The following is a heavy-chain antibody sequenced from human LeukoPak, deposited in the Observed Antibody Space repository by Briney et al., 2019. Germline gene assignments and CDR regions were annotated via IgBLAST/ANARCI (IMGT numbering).Heavy chain of an antibody. CDR2: INPNSGGT. V-gene: IGHV1-2*02. CDR1: GYTFTGYY. CDR3: ARSHSSISRGYYYYYMDV. Sequence: ASVKVSCKASGYTFTGYYMHWVRQAPGQGLEWMGWINPNSGGTNYAQKFQGRVTMTRDTSISTAYMELSRLRSDDTAVYYCARSHSSISRGYYYYYMDVWGKGTTVTVSS. D-gene: IGHD6-13*01. J-gene: IGHJ6*03.